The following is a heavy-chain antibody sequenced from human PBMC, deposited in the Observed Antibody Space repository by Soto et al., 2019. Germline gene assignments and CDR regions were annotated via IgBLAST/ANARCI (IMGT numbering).Heavy chain of an antibody. CDR3: ARDLGTTIAGPPRRETYGWLDP. CDR2: IIPIIGPA. Sequence: QVQLVQSGAEVKRPGSSVKLSCKASGGTFTYYGISWVRQAPGQGLEWMGGIIPIIGPATYAQKFQGRVTITAGQSTSTAYMELSSLGSEDTALYYCARDLGTTIAGPPRRETYGWLDPCGQGTLVTVSS. D-gene: IGHD3-22*01. CDR1: GGTFTYYG. J-gene: IGHJ5*02. V-gene: IGHV1-69*01.